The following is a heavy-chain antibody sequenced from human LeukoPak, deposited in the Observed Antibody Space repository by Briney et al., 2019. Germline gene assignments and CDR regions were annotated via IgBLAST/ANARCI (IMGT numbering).Heavy chain of an antibody. D-gene: IGHD3-9*01. V-gene: IGHV4-4*02. CDR1: GGSISSSNW. Sequence: SETLSLTCAVSGGSISSSNWWSWVRQPPGKGLEWIGEIYHSGSTNYNPSLKSRVTISVDKSKNQFSLKLSSVTAADTAVYYCARDLSDILTGYLDAFDIWGQGTMVTVSS. CDR3: ARDLSDILTGYLDAFDI. CDR2: IYHSGST. J-gene: IGHJ3*02.